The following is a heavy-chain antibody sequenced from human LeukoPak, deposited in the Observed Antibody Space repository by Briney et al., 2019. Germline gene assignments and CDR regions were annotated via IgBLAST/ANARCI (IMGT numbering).Heavy chain of an antibody. CDR2: ISGSGGST. CDR3: ARRRLGFYYYYYMDV. J-gene: IGHJ6*03. Sequence: GGSLRLSCAASGFTFSSYAMSWVRQAPGKGLEWVSAISGSGGSTYYADSVKGRFTISRDNSKNTLYLQMNSLRAEDTAVYYCARRRLGFYYYYYMDVWGKGTTVTVSS. CDR1: GFTFSSYA. D-gene: IGHD3-9*01. V-gene: IGHV3-23*01.